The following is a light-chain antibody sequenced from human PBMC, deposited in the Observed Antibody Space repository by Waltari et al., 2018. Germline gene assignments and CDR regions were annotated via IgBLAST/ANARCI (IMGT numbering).Light chain of an antibody. CDR2: ATS. CDR1: QSLSRSY. Sequence: EIALTQSPGPLSLSPGGRSSLSCSASQSLSRSYVAWYQQKGGQAPSRVIYATSNRADGVPDRFSGSGSGTNFTLDVSRLEPEDFAVYYCEQYGASPRTFGQGTRVDIK. CDR3: EQYGASPRT. V-gene: IGKV3-20*01. J-gene: IGKJ1*01.